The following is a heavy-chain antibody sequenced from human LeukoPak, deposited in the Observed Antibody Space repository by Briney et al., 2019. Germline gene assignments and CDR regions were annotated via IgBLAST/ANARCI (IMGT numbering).Heavy chain of an antibody. Sequence: ASVKVSCKASGYTFTSYDINWVRQATGQGLEWMGWMNPNSGNTGYAQKFQGRVTMTRNTSISTAYMELSRLRSDDTAVYYCAREKEQQLVRGWFDPWGQGTLVTVSS. J-gene: IGHJ5*02. CDR2: MNPNSGNT. V-gene: IGHV1-8*01. CDR3: AREKEQQLVRGWFDP. D-gene: IGHD6-13*01. CDR1: GYTFTSYD.